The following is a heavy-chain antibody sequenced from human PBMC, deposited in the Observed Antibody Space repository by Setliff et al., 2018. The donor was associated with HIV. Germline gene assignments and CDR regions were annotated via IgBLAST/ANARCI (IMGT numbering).Heavy chain of an antibody. CDR1: GFTFSSYA. J-gene: IGHJ6*03. Sequence: PGGSLRLSCAASGFTFSSYAITWVRQAPGKGLEWVSAISGSGDSTFYADSVQGRFTISRDHSKNTLYLQMNSLRAEDTAVYYCVRGGRGAFGDYYYMDVWGKGTTVTVSS. V-gene: IGHV3-23*01. CDR3: VRGGRGAFGDYYYMDV. CDR2: ISGSGDST. D-gene: IGHD3-10*01.